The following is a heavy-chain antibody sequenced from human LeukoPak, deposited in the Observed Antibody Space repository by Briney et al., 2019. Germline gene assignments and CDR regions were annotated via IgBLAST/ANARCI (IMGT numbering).Heavy chain of an antibody. CDR1: GGSISSYY. CDR3: ARVSSEQQLVFDY. CDR2: IYYSGST. D-gene: IGHD6-13*01. J-gene: IGHJ4*02. V-gene: IGHV4-59*12. Sequence: PSETLSLTCTVSGGSISSYYWSWIRQPPGKGLEWIGYIYYSGSTYYNPSLKSRVTISVDTSKNQFSLKLSSVTAADTAVYYCARVSSEQQLVFDYWGQGTLVTVSS.